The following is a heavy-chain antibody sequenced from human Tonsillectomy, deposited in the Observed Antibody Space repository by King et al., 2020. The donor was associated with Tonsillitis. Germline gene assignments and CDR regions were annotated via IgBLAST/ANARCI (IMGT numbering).Heavy chain of an antibody. V-gene: IGHV3-33*01. CDR2: IWYDGSNK. Sequence: VQLVESGGGVVQPGRSLRLSCAASGFTFSSYGMHWVRQAPGKGLEWVAVIWYDGSNKYYADSVKGRFTISRDNSKNTLYLQMNSLRAEDTAVYYCARELPVVAAALDYWGQGTLVTVSS. CDR3: ARELPVVAAALDY. J-gene: IGHJ4*02. CDR1: GFTFSSYG. D-gene: IGHD2-15*01.